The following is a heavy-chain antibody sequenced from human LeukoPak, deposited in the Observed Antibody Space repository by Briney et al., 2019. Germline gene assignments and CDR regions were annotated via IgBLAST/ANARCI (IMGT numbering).Heavy chain of an antibody. V-gene: IGHV3-21*01. CDR2: ISSSSSYI. D-gene: IGHD3-22*01. CDR1: GFTFSSYS. CDR3: ARTDSSGYYGFDY. J-gene: IGHJ4*02. Sequence: GGSLRLFCAASGFTFSSYSMNWVRQAPGKGLEWVSSISSSSSYIYYADSVKGRFTISRDNAKNSLYLQMNSLRAEDTAVYYCARTDSSGYYGFDYWGQGTLVTVSS.